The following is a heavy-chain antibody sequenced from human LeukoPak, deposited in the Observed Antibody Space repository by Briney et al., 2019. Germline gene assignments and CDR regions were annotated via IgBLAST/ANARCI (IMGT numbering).Heavy chain of an antibody. CDR1: GDSISSGGYY. D-gene: IGHD6-13*01. CDR2: IYYSGTT. Sequence: SETLSLTCTVSGDSISSGGYYWSWVRQHPGKALEWIGYIYYSGTTYYNPSLKSRVTISVDTSNNQFSLKLTSVTAADTAVYYCARSYSSNWQLNWFGPWGQGTLVTVSS. V-gene: IGHV4-31*03. J-gene: IGHJ5*02. CDR3: ARSYSSNWQLNWFGP.